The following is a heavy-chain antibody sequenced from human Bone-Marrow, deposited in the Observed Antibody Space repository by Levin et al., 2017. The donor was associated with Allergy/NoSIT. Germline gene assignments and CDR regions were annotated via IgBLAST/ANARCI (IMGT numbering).Heavy chain of an antibody. CDR1: GGSIRSYY. V-gene: IGHV4-59*08. CDR3: ARHVYNYGSPFDY. CDR2: VSYSGST. D-gene: IGHD5-18*01. J-gene: IGHJ4*02. Sequence: SETLSLTCTVSGGSIRSYYWSWIRQPPGKGLEWIGCVSYSGSTNYSPSLKSRVIISVDTSRNHFSLKLSSVTAADTAVYYCARHVYNYGSPFDYWGQGSLVTVSS.